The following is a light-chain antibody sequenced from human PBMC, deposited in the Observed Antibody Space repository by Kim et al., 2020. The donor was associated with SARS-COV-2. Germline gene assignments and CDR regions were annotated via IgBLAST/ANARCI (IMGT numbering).Light chain of an antibody. Sequence: QSITLPCAGTSTDVGGYHSVSWYQQHPGKAPKLMIYGVSNRTSGVSNRFSGSKSDNTASLTISGLQAEDEADYFCSSYTGTTTSVLFGGGTQLTVL. CDR2: GVS. CDR1: STDVGGYHS. J-gene: IGLJ2*01. CDR3: SSYTGTTTSVL. V-gene: IGLV2-14*03.